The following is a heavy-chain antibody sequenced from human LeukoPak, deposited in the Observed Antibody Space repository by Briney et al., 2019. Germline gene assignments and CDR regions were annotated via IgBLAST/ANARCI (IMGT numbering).Heavy chain of an antibody. CDR1: GGSISSYY. V-gene: IGHV4-4*07. CDR3: ARVPSMVRGVIVRGYFDY. J-gene: IGHJ4*02. Sequence: SETLSLTCTVSGGSISSYYWSWIRQPAGKGLEWIGRIYTSGSTNYNPSLKSRVTMSVDTSKNQFSLKLSSVTAADTAVYYCARVPSMVRGVIVRGYFDYWGQGTLVTVSS. D-gene: IGHD3-10*01. CDR2: IYTSGST.